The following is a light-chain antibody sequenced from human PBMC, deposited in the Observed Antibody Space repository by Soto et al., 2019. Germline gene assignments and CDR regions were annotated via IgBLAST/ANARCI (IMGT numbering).Light chain of an antibody. J-gene: IGLJ2*01. CDR1: SSDVGGYNY. CDR3: SSYTSSIS. CDR2: DVN. Sequence: QSALTQPASVSGSPGQSITISCTGTSSDVGGYNYVSWYQQHPGKAPKLMIYDVNTRPSGVSNRFSGSKSGNTASLTISGFQAEDEADYYCSSYTSSISFGGGTKVTVL. V-gene: IGLV2-14*01.